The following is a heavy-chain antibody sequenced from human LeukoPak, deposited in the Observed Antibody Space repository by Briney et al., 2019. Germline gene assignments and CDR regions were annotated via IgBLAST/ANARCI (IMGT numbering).Heavy chain of an antibody. CDR2: IKQDGSQK. V-gene: IGHV3-7*01. J-gene: IGHJ4*02. CDR3: ARGGTTVTPKNFDY. D-gene: IGHD4-17*01. Sequence: GGSLRLSCVGSGFTFSSYWMSWVRQAPGKGLEWVANIKQDGSQKYYVDSVKGRFTISRDNANNSLNQQMNSLRAEDTAVYYCARGGTTVTPKNFDYWGQGTLVTVSS. CDR1: GFTFSSYW.